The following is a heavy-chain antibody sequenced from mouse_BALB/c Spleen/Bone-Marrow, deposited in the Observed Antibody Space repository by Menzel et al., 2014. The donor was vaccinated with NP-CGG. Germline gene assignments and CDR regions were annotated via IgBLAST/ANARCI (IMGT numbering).Heavy chain of an antibody. D-gene: IGHD1-1*01. CDR2: INSNGGST. CDR3: ARRTYSHWYFDV. V-gene: IGHV5-6-2*01. Sequence: EVHLVESGGGLVKLGGSLKLSCAASGFTFSSYYMSWVRQTPEKRLELVAAINSNGGSTYYPDTVKGRFTISRDNAKNTLYLQMSSLKSEDTALYYCARRTYSHWYFDVWGAGTTVTVSS. CDR1: GFTFSSYY. J-gene: IGHJ1*01.